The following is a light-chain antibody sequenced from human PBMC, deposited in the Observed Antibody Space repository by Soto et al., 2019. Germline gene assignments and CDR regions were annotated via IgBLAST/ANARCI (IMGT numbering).Light chain of an antibody. CDR3: QHYATSPPT. J-gene: IGKJ1*01. CDR2: GAS. Sequence: ESGLTQSPGTLSLSPGERATLSCRASQSVSSSYIGWYQQRPGQAPRLLMYGASNRFTGIPDRFSGGGSGTDFTLTISRLEPEDFAMYYCQHYATSPPTFGQGTKVDIK. V-gene: IGKV3-20*01. CDR1: QSVSSSY.